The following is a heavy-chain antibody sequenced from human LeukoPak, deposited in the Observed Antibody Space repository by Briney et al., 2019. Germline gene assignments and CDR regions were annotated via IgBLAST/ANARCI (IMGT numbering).Heavy chain of an antibody. CDR2: IKEAGSAK. D-gene: IGHD3-22*01. V-gene: IGHV3-7*01. CDR3: ARDSSGYQ. CDR1: GGTFITYW. Sequence: GALILSCAAAGGTFITYWRSWVRQAPGKGLEWVANIKEAGSAKYYGNSVKGRFTISRDNARNSLYLQMNSLRAEDTAVYYCARDSSGYQWGQGTLVTVSS. J-gene: IGHJ4*02.